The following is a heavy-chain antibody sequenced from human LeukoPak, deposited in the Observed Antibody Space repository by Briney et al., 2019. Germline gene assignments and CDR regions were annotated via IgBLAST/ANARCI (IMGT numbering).Heavy chain of an antibody. J-gene: IGHJ6*03. Sequence: GGSLRLSCAASGFTFSSYSVNWVRQAPGKGLEWVSSIISSGSYIYYADSVKGRFTISRDNAKNSLYLQMNSLRAEDTAVYYCARDGSGSYYNVMNYYYMDVWGKGTSVTVSS. D-gene: IGHD3-10*01. CDR1: GFTFSSYS. CDR2: IISSGSYI. CDR3: ARDGSGSYYNVMNYYYMDV. V-gene: IGHV3-21*01.